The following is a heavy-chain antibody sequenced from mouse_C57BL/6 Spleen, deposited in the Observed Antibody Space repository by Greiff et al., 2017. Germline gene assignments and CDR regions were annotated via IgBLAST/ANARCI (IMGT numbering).Heavy chain of an antibody. J-gene: IGHJ2*01. V-gene: IGHV1-64*01. CDR2: IHPNSGST. CDR3: AIWGYYLAY. Sequence: QVQLQQPGAELVKPGASVKLSCKASGYTFTSYWMHWVKQRPGQGLEWIGRIHPNSGSTKYNEKFKSKATLTVDKSSSTAYMQLSSLTSEDSSVYYCAIWGYYLAYWGQGTTLTVSS. CDR1: GYTFTSYW.